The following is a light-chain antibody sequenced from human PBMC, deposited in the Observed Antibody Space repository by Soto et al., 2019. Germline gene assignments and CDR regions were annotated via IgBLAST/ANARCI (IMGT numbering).Light chain of an antibody. CDR2: DAS. V-gene: IGKV1-5*01. CDR3: HHYNSYV. J-gene: IGKJ1*01. CDR1: QSISSW. Sequence: DIQMTQSPSTLAASVGDRVTITCRASQSISSWLAWYQQKPGKAPKLLIYDASTLESGVPSRFSGSGSGTEFTLTISSLLPDDFATYDCHHYNSYVFGQGSKV.